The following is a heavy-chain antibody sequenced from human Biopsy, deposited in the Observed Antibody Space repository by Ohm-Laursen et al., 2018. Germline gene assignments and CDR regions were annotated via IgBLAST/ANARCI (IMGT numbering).Heavy chain of an antibody. J-gene: IGHJ3*02. V-gene: IGHV4-59*02. CDR3: ARVEAGTYDALDI. Sequence: SETLSLTCTVSGDSVTKYYWSWIRQPPGKGLEWIGHIYYSVMTNYNPSLQSRVSISVDTSRNQVSLTLSSVTAADTALYYCARVEAGTYDALDIWGQGTLVAVSA. CDR2: IYYSVMT. D-gene: IGHD1-26*01. CDR1: GDSVTKYY.